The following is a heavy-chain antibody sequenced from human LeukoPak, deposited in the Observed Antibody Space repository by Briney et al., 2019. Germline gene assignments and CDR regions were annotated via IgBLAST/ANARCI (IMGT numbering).Heavy chain of an antibody. V-gene: IGHV3-23*01. J-gene: IGHJ4*02. Sequence: QPGGSLRLSCAASGFTFSSFALNWVRLAPGKGLEWVSAISGSGVNTYYADSVKGRFTISRDKSNTTMFLQMNNLRAEDTAVYYCAKTGYNWKSADYLDSWGQGTLVTVSS. CDR2: ISGSGVNT. D-gene: IGHD1-20*01. CDR3: AKTGYNWKSADYLDS. CDR1: GFTFSSFA.